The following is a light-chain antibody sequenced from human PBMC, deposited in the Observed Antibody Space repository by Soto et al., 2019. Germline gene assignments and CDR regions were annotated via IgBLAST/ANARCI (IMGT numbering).Light chain of an antibody. J-gene: IGLJ2*01. Sequence: QSVLTQPPSASGTPGQRVTISCSGSSSNIGRNTVNWYQQLPRTAPKLLIYSVNQRLSGVPDRFSASKSGTSASLAISGLQSEDEADYYCTTWDDSLNGVVFGGGTKLTVL. CDR2: SVN. CDR3: TTWDDSLNGVV. V-gene: IGLV1-44*01. CDR1: SSNIGRNT.